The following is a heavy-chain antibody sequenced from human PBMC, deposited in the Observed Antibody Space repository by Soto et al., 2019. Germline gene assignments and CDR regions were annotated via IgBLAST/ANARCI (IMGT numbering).Heavy chain of an antibody. Sequence: EVQLSESGGGLVQPGGSLRLSCAASGFTFSNYALSWVRQAPGKGLEWVSAMTGSGDNTFYADSVKGRFTISRDNSKHTLYLQMSSLRAEDPATYYCAKCSGPYFYGSWSYYYYYMDVWGKGTTVTVSS. D-gene: IGHD3-10*01. J-gene: IGHJ6*03. CDR2: MTGSGDNT. CDR1: GFTFSNYA. V-gene: IGHV3-23*01. CDR3: AKCSGPYFYGSWSYYYYYMDV.